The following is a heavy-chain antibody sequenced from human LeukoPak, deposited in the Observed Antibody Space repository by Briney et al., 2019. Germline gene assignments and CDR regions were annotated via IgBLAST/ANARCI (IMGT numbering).Heavy chain of an antibody. V-gene: IGHV3-23*01. CDR2: ISAGGGNT. D-gene: IGHD6-19*01. CDR1: RFTFSIYV. Sequence: CGASRFTFSIYVMSGARQAPGKGLEWVSTISAGGGNTYDADSVRGRFTISRVNSKNTVYLQMNSLRAKDTATYYCVGGMAVGGTWFEDFDPWGKGTLV. J-gene: IGHJ5*02. CDR3: VGGMAVGGTWFEDFDP.